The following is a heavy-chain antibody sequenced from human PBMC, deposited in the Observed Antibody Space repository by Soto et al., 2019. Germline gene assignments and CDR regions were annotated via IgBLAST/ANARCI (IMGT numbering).Heavy chain of an antibody. Sequence: QPGGSLRLSCAASGFTFSSYAMHWVRQAPGKGLEWVAVISYDGSNKYYADSVKGRFTISRDNSKNTLYLQMNSLRAEDTAVYYCARGFPIPRIARPPFEPGGMDVWGQGTTVTVSS. CDR2: ISYDGSNK. V-gene: IGHV3-30-3*01. CDR1: GFTFSSYA. J-gene: IGHJ6*02. D-gene: IGHD6-13*01. CDR3: ARGFPIPRIARPPFEPGGMDV.